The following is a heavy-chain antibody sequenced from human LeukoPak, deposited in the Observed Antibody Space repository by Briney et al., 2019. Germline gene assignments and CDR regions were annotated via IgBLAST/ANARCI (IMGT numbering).Heavy chain of an antibody. Sequence: AGGSLRLSCAASGFTFSSYGMHWVRQAPGKGLEWVAFIRYDGSNKYYADSVKGRFTISRDNSKNTLYLQMNSLRAEDTAVYYCAREVGIAARPDYFDYWGQGTLVTVSS. CDR1: GFTFSSYG. CDR3: AREVGIAARPDYFDY. D-gene: IGHD6-6*01. V-gene: IGHV3-30*02. J-gene: IGHJ4*02. CDR2: IRYDGSNK.